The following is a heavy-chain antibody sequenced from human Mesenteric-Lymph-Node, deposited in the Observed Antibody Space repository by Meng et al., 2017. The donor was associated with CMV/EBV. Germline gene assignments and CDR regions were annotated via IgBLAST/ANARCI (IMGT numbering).Heavy chain of an antibody. CDR3: AKGSDFWSGSLDY. CDR2: ISGSGSDM. D-gene: IGHD3-3*01. V-gene: IGHV3-21*04. CDR1: GFTFSSHS. J-gene: IGHJ4*02. Sequence: GGSLRLSCAASGFTFSSHSMNWVRQAPGKGLEWVSSISGSGSDMYYADSVQGRFTISRDNSKNTLYLQMNSLRAEDTAVYYCAKGSDFWSGSLDYWGQGTLVTVSS.